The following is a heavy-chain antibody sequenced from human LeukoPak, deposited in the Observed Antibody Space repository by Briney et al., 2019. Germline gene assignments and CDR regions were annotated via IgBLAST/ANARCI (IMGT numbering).Heavy chain of an antibody. Sequence: SETLSLTCTVSGGSISSYYWSWIRQPPGKGLEWIGYIYYSGSTNYNPSLKSRVTISVDTSKNQFSLKLSSVTAADTAVYYCARRTIGWLLDYWGQGTLVTVSS. J-gene: IGHJ4*02. D-gene: IGHD2-21*02. CDR3: ARRTIGWLLDY. CDR1: GGSISSYY. V-gene: IGHV4-59*01. CDR2: IYYSGST.